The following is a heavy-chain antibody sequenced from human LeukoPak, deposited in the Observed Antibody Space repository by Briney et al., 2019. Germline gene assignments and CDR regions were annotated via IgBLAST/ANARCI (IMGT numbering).Heavy chain of an antibody. V-gene: IGHV4-38-2*02. D-gene: IGHD2-15*01. CDR3: ARDTTGYCSGGSCYGWFDP. CDR2: IYHSGST. J-gene: IGHJ5*02. CDR1: GYSISSGYY. Sequence: SETLSLTCTVSGYSISSGYYWGWIRQPPGKGLEWIGSIYHSGSTYYNPSLKSRVTISVDTSKNQFSLKLSSVTAADTAVYYCARDTTGYCSGGSCYGWFDPWGQGTLVTVSS.